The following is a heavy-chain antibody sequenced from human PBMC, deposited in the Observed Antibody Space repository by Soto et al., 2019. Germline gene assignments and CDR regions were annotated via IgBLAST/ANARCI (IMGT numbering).Heavy chain of an antibody. Sequence: QVQLVESGGGVVQPGRSLRLSCAASGFTFSSYGIHWVRQAPGKGLEWVALISYDGTDKYYADSVKGRFTISRDNSKNTLYLQMSSLGPEDTAVYYCVKERYAQLWLEDYCMDVWVQGTTVNV. CDR1: GFTFSSYG. V-gene: IGHV3-30*18. CDR3: VKERYAQLWLEDYCMDV. CDR2: ISYDGTDK. J-gene: IGHJ6*02. D-gene: IGHD5-18*01.